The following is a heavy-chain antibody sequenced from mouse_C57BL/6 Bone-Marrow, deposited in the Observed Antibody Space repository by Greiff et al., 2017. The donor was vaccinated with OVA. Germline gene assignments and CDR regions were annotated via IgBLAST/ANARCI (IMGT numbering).Heavy chain of an antibody. Sequence: EVHLVESGGGLVKPGGSLKLSCAASGFTFSDYGMHWVRQAPEKGLEWVAYISSGSSTIYYADTVKGRFTISRDNAKNTLFLQMTSLRSEDTAMYYCARKKLLYFDYWGQGTTLTVSS. J-gene: IGHJ2*01. V-gene: IGHV5-17*01. CDR2: ISSGSSTI. CDR3: ARKKLLYFDY. CDR1: GFTFSDYG.